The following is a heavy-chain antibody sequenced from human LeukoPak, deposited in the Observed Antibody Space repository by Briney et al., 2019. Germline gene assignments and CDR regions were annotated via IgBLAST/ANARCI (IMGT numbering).Heavy chain of an antibody. CDR3: ATDIVVVPGAIGFDY. D-gene: IGHD2-2*02. J-gene: IGHJ4*02. Sequence: GGSLRLSCAASGFTFSSYGMNWVRQAPGKGLEWLSYISSSSTNILYAGSVTGRFTISRDNAKNSLYLQMNSLRAEDTAVYYCATDIVVVPGAIGFDYWGQGILVTVSS. CDR1: GFTFSSYG. CDR2: ISSSSTNI. V-gene: IGHV3-48*01.